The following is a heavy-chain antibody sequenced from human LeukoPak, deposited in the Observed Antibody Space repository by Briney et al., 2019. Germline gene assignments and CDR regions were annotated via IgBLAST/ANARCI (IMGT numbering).Heavy chain of an antibody. CDR3: AKDRGFSYGFDY. V-gene: IGHV3-23*01. CDR1: GFTFSSHA. Sequence: GGSLRLSCAASGFTFSSHAMSWVRQAPGKGLEWVSAIGGSGSSTYYPASVKGRFTVSRDNSQNTLYLQMNSLRAEDTAAYYCAKDRGFSYGFDYWGQGTQVTVSS. CDR2: IGGSGSST. J-gene: IGHJ4*02. D-gene: IGHD5-18*01.